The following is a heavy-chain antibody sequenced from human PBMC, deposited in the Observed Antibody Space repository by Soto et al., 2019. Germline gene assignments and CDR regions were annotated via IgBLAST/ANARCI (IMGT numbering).Heavy chain of an antibody. CDR1: GYTFSSSD. Sequence: ASVKVCCKASGYTFSSSDITWVRQATGQRLEWMGWMSPNSGNTGYAQKYQGRVTMTRNTSISTAYMELSSLRSEDTVVYYCESTLYGDNVDYWGQGTLVTVSS. V-gene: IGHV1-8*02. CDR3: ESTLYGDNVDY. J-gene: IGHJ4*02. D-gene: IGHD4-17*01. CDR2: MSPNSGNT.